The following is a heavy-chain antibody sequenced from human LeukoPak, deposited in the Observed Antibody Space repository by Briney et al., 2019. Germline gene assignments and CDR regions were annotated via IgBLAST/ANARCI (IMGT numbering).Heavy chain of an antibody. D-gene: IGHD3-22*01. CDR1: GGSFSGYY. CDR2: INHSGST. Sequence: SETLSLTCAVYGGSFSGYYWSWIRQPPGKGLEWIGEINHSGSTNYNPSLKSRVTISVDTSKNQFSLKLSSVTAADMAVYYCARVTMIVVVLGNYFDYWGQGTLVTVSS. J-gene: IGHJ4*02. CDR3: ARVTMIVVVLGNYFDY. V-gene: IGHV4-34*01.